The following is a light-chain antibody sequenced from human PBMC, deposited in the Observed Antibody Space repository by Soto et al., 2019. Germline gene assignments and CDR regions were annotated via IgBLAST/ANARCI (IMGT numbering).Light chain of an antibody. V-gene: IGKV3-11*01. CDR3: HQRQRWPRT. CDR2: EAS. CDR1: QSVSSY. J-gene: IGKJ1*01. Sequence: EMVFTQSPATLPLSPSEGPTLSVRASQSVSSYLAWYQHKPGQAPRLIIYEASNRAAGIPARFSGSGSGTDFTLTITSLEPEDFAFYYCHQRQRWPRTFGQGTKVDIK.